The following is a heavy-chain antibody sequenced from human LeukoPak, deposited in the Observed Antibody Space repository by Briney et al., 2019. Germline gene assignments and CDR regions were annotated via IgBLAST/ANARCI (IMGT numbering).Heavy chain of an antibody. CDR2: ISYDGSNK. V-gene: IGHV3-30*18. J-gene: IGHJ4*02. CDR1: GFTFSSYG. CDR3: AKDRGGSGSYYYDY. Sequence: PGGSLRLSCAASGFTFSSYGMHWVRQAPGKGLKWVAVISYDGSNKYYADSVKGRFTISRDNSKNTLYLQMNSLRAEDTAVYYCAKDRGGSGSYYYDYWGQGTLVTVSS. D-gene: IGHD3-10*01.